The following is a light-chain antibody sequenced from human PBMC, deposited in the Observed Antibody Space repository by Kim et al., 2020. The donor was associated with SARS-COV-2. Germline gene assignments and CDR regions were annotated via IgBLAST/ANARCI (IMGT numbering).Light chain of an antibody. Sequence: GQSVTISCTGTGNDVGGYNYVSWYQQHPGKPPQLIIYDVTNRPSGVSIRFSGFKAGNTASLTISGLQAADEADYYCNSYTNGGTVIFGGGTQLTVL. V-gene: IGLV2-14*03. CDR2: DVT. J-gene: IGLJ2*01. CDR3: NSYTNGGTVI. CDR1: GNDVGGYNY.